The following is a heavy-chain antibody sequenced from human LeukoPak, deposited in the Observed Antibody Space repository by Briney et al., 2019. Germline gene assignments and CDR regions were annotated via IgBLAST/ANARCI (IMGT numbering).Heavy chain of an antibody. CDR2: IYPGDSDT. CDR1: GYSFTSYW. J-gene: IGHJ3*02. D-gene: IGHD3-16*02. V-gene: IGHV5-51*01. CDR3: ARGPYYDYVWGSYRYRAFDI. Sequence: GESLKISCKGSGYSFTSYWIGWVRRMPGKGLGGMGIIYPGDSDTRYSPSFQGQVTISADKSISTAYLQWSSLKASDTAMYYCARGPYYDYVWGSYRYRAFDIWGQGTMVTVSS.